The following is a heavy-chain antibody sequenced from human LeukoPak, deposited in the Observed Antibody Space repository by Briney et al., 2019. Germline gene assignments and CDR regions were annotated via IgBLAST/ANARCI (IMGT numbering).Heavy chain of an antibody. CDR1: GGSISGNNW. V-gene: IGHV4/OR15-8*01. Sequence: PSETLSLTCDVSGGSISGNNWWGWVRQPPGKGLEWIGEISPSGSTGYNSSLKSRVTISVDKSKNQFSLKLSSVTAADTAVYYCARNMLGETTFDYWGQGTLVTVSS. D-gene: IGHD2-8*01. CDR3: ARNMLGETTFDY. J-gene: IGHJ4*02. CDR2: ISPSGST.